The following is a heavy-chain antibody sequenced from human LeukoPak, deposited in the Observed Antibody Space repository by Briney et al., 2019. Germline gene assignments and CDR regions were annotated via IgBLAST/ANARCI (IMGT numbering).Heavy chain of an antibody. CDR1: GFTFSYYW. CDR2: ISGSGGST. J-gene: IGHJ4*02. CDR3: AKQSNNHYYQKASDY. D-gene: IGHD1-26*01. V-gene: IGHV3-23*01. Sequence: GGSLRLSCAASGFTFSYYWMSWVRQAPGKGLEWVSAISGSGGSTYYADSVKGRFTISRDNSKNTLYLQMNRLRAEDTAVYYCAKQSNNHYYQKASDYWGQGTLVTVSS.